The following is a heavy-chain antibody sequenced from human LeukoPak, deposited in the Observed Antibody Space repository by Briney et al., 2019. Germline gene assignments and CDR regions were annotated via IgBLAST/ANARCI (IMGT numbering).Heavy chain of an antibody. CDR2: INPSGGST. CDR3: ARVGCSSTSCGPFDY. CDR1: GYTFTSYY. D-gene: IGHD2-2*01. J-gene: IGHJ4*02. Sequence: ASVKVSCKASGYTFTSYYMHWVRQAPGQGLEWMGIINPSGGSTSYAQKFQGRVTMTRDTSTSTVYMELSSLRSEDTAVYYCARVGCSSTSCGPFDYWGQGTLVTVSS. V-gene: IGHV1-46*01.